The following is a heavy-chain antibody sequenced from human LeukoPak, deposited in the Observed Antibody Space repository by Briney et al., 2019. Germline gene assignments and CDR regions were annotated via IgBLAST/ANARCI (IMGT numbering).Heavy chain of an antibody. CDR3: ARDRSPRHYYDSSDYHGAADY. D-gene: IGHD3-22*01. CDR1: GYTFTSHY. J-gene: IGHJ4*02. Sequence: ASVKVSCKASGYTFTSHYMHWVRQAPGQGLEWMGLINPSGSSTLYAQKFQGRVTMTTDTSTSTAYMELRSLRSDDTAVYYCARDRSPRHYYDSSDYHGAADYWGQGTLVTVSS. CDR2: INPSGSST. V-gene: IGHV1-46*01.